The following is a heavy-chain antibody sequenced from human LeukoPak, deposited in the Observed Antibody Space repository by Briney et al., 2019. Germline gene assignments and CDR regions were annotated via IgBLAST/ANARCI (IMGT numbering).Heavy chain of an antibody. CDR1: EYTFTSYD. CDR2: MNPNSGNT. V-gene: IGHV1-8*01. D-gene: IGHD3-22*01. J-gene: IGHJ4*02. CDR3: ARGEDSSGGDY. Sequence: ASVKVSCKASEYTFTSYDINWVRQAIGQGLEWMGWMNPNSGNTGYAQKFQGRVTMTRNTSISTAYMELSSLRSEDTAVYYCARGEDSSGGDYWGQGTLVTVSS.